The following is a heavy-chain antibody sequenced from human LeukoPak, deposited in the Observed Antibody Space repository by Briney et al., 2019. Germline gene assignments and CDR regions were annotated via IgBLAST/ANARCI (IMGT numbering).Heavy chain of an antibody. Sequence: GASVPVSCKASGYTFIIYYMHWVGQAPGQGREWMEFIYPNRGSTSYAQKLQGRVNMIRDTSTSTFYMEMSSLRTEDTAVYYCARGSVGSTSPYYYYAMDVGGQGTTVTVSS. CDR3: ARGSVGSTSPYYYYAMDV. CDR1: GYTFIIYY. D-gene: IGHD2-2*01. J-gene: IGHJ6*02. CDR2: IYPNRGST. V-gene: IGHV1-46*04.